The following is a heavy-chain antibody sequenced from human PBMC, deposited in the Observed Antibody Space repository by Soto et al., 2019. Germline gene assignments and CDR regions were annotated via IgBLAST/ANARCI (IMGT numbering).Heavy chain of an antibody. CDR2: IGSGSITI. CDR3: ARKASGSGYYYMDV. V-gene: IGHV3-48*01. CDR1: GFTFSTYN. Sequence: GGSLRLSCAASGFTFSTYNMNWVRQAPGKGLEWISYIGSGSITIYYADSVKGRFTISRDNAKNSLYLQVNSLGAEDTAVYYWARKASGSGYYYMDVWGKGTTVTVSS. D-gene: IGHD5-12*01. J-gene: IGHJ6*03.